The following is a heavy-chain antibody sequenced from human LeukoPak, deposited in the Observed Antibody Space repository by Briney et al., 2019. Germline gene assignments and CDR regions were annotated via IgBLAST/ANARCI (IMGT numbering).Heavy chain of an antibody. Sequence: SETLSLTCTVSGGSISSGDYYWSWIRQPPGKGLEWIGYIYYSGSTYYNPSLKSRVTISVDTSKNQFSLQLSSVTAADTAVYYRQGYSSGWSVFGYAFDIWGQGTMVTVSS. CDR1: GGSISSGDYY. V-gene: IGHV4-30-4*08. CDR3: QGYSSGWSVFGYAFDI. CDR2: IYYSGST. J-gene: IGHJ3*02. D-gene: IGHD6-19*01.